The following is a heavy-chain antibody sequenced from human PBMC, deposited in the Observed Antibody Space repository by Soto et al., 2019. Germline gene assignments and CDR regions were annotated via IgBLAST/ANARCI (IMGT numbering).Heavy chain of an antibody. V-gene: IGHV1-8*01. CDR3: ASSVYRAYARFDY. D-gene: IGHD5-12*01. CDR1: GYTFTSHD. Sequence: QVQLVQSGAEVKKSGASVKVSCKASGYTFTSHDINWVRQATGQGLEWMGWMNPNSGNTGYAQKFQGRVTMTRNTSISTAYMELSSLRSEYTAVYYCASSVYRAYARFDYWRQGTLVTVSS. J-gene: IGHJ4*02. CDR2: MNPNSGNT.